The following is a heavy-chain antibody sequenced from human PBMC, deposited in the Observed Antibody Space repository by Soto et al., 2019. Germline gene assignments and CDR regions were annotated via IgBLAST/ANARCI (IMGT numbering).Heavy chain of an antibody. Sequence: GESLKISCKGSGYSFTSYWIGWVRQMPGKGLEWMGIIYPGDSDTRYSPSFQGQVTISADKSISTAYLQWSSLKASDTAMYYCARHVGRRYCISTSCYADYYYSGMDVWGQGTTV. CDR1: GYSFTSYW. CDR3: ARHVGRRYCISTSCYADYYYSGMDV. D-gene: IGHD2-2*01. CDR2: IYPGDSDT. V-gene: IGHV5-51*01. J-gene: IGHJ6*02.